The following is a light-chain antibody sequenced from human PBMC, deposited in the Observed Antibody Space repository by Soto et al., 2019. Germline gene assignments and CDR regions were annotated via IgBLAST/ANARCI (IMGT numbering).Light chain of an antibody. Sequence: QSALTQPASVSGSPGQSITISCSGTYNLVSWYQQHPGKAPKLMIFEVNKRPSGVSYRFSGSKSGNTASLTISALQAEDEADYFCCSYVINRRVFGGGTKVTVL. CDR3: CSYVINRRV. J-gene: IGLJ3*02. CDR2: EVN. V-gene: IGLV2-23*02. CDR1: YNL.